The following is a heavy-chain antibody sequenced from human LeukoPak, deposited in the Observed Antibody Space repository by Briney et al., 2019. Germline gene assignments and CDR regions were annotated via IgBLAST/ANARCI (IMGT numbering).Heavy chain of an antibody. CDR2: MNPNSGNT. Sequence: ASVKVSCKASGYTFTSYDINWVRQATGQGLEWMGWMNPNSGNTGYAQKFQGRVTITRNTSISTAYMELSSLRSEDTAVYYCAKGRPHHRDYLDHWGQGTLVTVSS. J-gene: IGHJ4*02. V-gene: IGHV1-8*03. D-gene: IGHD1-14*01. CDR3: AKGRPHHRDYLDH. CDR1: GYTFTSYD.